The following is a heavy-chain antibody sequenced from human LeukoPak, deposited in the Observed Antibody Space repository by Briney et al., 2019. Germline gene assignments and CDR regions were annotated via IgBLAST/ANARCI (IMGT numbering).Heavy chain of an antibody. CDR1: GGSISSYY. D-gene: IGHD1-1*01. CDR2: IYTSGST. V-gene: IGHV4-4*07. CDR3: ARLGTTGYYYYMDV. Sequence: SETLSLTCTVSGGSISSYYWSWIRQPAGKGLEWIGRIYTSGSTNYNPSLKSRVTISVDKSKNQFSLKLSSVTAADTAVYYCARLGTTGYYYYMDVWGKGTTVTVSS. J-gene: IGHJ6*03.